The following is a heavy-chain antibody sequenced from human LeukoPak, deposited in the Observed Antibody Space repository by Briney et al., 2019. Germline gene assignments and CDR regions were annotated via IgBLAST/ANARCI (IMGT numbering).Heavy chain of an antibody. D-gene: IGHD1-26*01. CDR1: GGTFSSYA. J-gene: IGHJ3*02. V-gene: IGHV1-69*13. CDR2: IIPIFGTA. Sequence: SVKVSCKASGGTFSSYAISWVRQAPGQGLEWMGGIIPIFGTANYAQKFQGRVTITADESTSTAYMGLSSLRSEDTAVYYCARDSGSSPQNAFDIWGQGTMVTVSS. CDR3: ARDSGSSPQNAFDI.